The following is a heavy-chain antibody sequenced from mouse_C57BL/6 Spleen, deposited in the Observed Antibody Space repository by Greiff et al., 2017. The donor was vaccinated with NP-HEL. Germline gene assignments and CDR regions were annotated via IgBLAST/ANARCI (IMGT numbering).Heavy chain of an antibody. CDR1: GYTFTSYW. V-gene: IGHV1-5*01. D-gene: IGHD2-4*01. Sequence: VQLQQSGTVLARPGASVKMSCKTSGYTFTSYWMHWVKQRPGQGLEWIGAIYPGNSDTSYNQKFKGKAKLTAVTSASTAYMELSSLTNEDSAVYYCTRLYDYEEVFAYWGQGTLVTVSA. J-gene: IGHJ3*01. CDR2: IYPGNSDT. CDR3: TRLYDYEEVFAY.